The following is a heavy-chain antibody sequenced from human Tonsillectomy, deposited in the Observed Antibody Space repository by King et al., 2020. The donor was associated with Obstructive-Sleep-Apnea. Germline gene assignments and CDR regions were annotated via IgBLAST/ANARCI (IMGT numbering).Heavy chain of an antibody. V-gene: IGHV4-31*01. D-gene: IGHD3-10*01. CDR3: AGVAGWFGEGGAY. CDR1: GGSISSGGYY. CDR2: IYYSGST. J-gene: IGHJ4*02. Sequence: MQLQESGPGLVKPSQTPSLTCTVSGGSISSGGYYWSWILQHPGKGLDWIGYIYYSGSTYSNPSLKGTFTISVDTLKNQFPLKLSSLTAADTAVYYCAGVAGWFGEGGAYWGQGTLVTVSS.